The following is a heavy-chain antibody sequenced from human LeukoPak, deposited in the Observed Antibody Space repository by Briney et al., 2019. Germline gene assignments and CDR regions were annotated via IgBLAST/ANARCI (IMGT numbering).Heavy chain of an antibody. J-gene: IGHJ4*02. CDR3: AHRGGLSTWSLYGFDS. V-gene: IGHV2-5*02. CDR2: IYWDDDK. CDR1: GFSLSTSGVS. Sequence: NGSGPTLVKPTQTLTLTCTFSGFSLSTSGVSVGWIRQPPGKALEWLALIYWDDDKEYSPSLKSRLTITKDTSKNQVILTMTNMDPVDTATYFCAHRGGLSTWSLYGFDSWGQGTLVSVSS. D-gene: IGHD6-13*01.